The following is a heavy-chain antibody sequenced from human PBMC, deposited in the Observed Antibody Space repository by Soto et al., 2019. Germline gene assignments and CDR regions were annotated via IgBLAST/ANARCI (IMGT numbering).Heavy chain of an antibody. Sequence: QVQLVQSGAEVKKPGSSVKVSCKASGGTFSSYAISWVRQAPGQGLEWMGGIIPISGTANYAQKFQGRVTIPGDNSRSTGYMELSSLRSEDTAVYSCASGRTLGAPDYWGEGSLVTV. CDR3: ASGRTLGAPDY. J-gene: IGHJ4*02. V-gene: IGHV1-69*06. CDR2: IIPISGTA. D-gene: IGHD1-26*01. CDR1: GGTFSSYA.